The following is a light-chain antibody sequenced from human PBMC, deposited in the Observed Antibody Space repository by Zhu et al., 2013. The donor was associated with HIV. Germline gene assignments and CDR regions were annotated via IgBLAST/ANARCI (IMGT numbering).Light chain of an antibody. V-gene: IGLV2-14*01. CDR3: SSYTSSNTLV. Sequence: QSALTQPASVSGSPGQSITISCTGTSSDFGSYNYVSWYQQHPGKAPKLMIYEVTNRPSGVSNRFSGSKSANTASLIISGLQAEDEADYYCSSYTSSNTLVFGGGTKLTVL. CDR2: EVT. CDR1: SSDFGSYNY. J-gene: IGLJ2*01.